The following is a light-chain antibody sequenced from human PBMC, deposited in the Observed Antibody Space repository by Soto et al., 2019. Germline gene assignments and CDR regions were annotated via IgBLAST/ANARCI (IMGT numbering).Light chain of an antibody. CDR2: GAS. CDR3: QQYGSSPLT. J-gene: IGKJ4*01. CDR1: QSVSSSY. Sequence: EIVLTQSPGTLFLSPGERATLSCRARQSVSSSYLAWYQQIPGQAPRLLIYGASSRATGIPDRFSGSGSGTDFTLTISRLVPQDFAVYYCQQYGSSPLTFGRGTKVDIK. V-gene: IGKV3-20*01.